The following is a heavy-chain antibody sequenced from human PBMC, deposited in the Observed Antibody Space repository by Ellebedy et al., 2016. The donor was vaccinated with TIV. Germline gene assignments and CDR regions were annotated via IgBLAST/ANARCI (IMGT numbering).Heavy chain of an antibody. V-gene: IGHV4-39*01. CDR1: GGSIRGSGSY. CDR3: ARHPDSSNWYMVWWFDP. Sequence: MPSETLSLTCGVSGGSIRGSGSYWGWIRQPPGKGLEWIGSLLHTGSPYYKPSLESRVTMSIDSSKNQFSLKLSAVTAADTAVYYCARHPDSSNWYMVWWFDPWGQGTLVTVSS. D-gene: IGHD6-13*01. J-gene: IGHJ5*02. CDR2: LLHTGSP.